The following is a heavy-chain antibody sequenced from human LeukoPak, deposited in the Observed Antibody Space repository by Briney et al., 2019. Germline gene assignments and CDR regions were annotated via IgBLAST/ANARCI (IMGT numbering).Heavy chain of an antibody. CDR1: GGSFSGYY. CDR2: INHSGST. V-gene: IGHV4-34*01. Sequence: SETLSLTCAVYGGSFSGYYWSWIRQPPGKGLEWIGEINHSGSTNYNPSLKSRVTISVDTSKNQFSLKLSSVTAADTAVYYCARGQALYYDYIWGSYRYTGFDYWGRGTLVTVSS. CDR3: ARGQALYYDYIWGSYRYTGFDY. J-gene: IGHJ4*02. D-gene: IGHD3-16*02.